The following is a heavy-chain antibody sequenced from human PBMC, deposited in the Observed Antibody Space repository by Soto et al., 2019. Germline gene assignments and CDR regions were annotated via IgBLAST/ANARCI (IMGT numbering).Heavy chain of an antibody. D-gene: IGHD3-3*01. V-gene: IGHV4-59*08. J-gene: IGHJ4*02. CDR2: IFYSGST. CDR1: GDSISSYY. CDR3: ARGGWRQIDY. Sequence: SETLSLTCTVSGDSISSYYWSWIRQPPGKGLECIVYIFYSGSTNYNPSLKSRVTISVDTSKNQFSLKLSSVTAADTAVYYCARGGWRQIDYWGQGTLVTVSS.